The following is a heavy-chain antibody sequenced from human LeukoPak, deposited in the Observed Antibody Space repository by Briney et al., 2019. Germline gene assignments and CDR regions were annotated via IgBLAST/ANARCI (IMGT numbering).Heavy chain of an antibody. D-gene: IGHD3-22*01. CDR2: IRGKAYGGTT. CDR3: TRVDYDSSGYYLWFDY. CDR1: GFTFGDYA. J-gene: IGHJ4*02. Sequence: GGSLRLSCTASGFTFGDYAMSWVRQAPGKGLEWVGFIRGKAYGGTTEYAASVKGRFTISRDDSKSIAYLQMNSLKTEDTAVYYCTRVDYDSSGYYLWFDYWGQGTLVTVSS. V-gene: IGHV3-49*04.